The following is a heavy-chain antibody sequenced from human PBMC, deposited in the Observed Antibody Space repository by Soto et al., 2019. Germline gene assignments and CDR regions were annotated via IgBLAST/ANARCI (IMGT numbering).Heavy chain of an antibody. CDR3: AKVQLELRFSYYMDV. CDR1: GFTFDDYA. D-gene: IGHD1-7*01. V-gene: IGHV3-9*01. J-gene: IGHJ6*03. Sequence: PGGSLRLSCAASGFTFDDYAMHWVRQAPGKGLEWVSGISWNSGSIGYADSVKGRFTISRDNAKNSLYLQMNSLRAEDTALYYCAKVQLELRFSYYMDVWGKGTTVTVSS. CDR2: ISWNSGSI.